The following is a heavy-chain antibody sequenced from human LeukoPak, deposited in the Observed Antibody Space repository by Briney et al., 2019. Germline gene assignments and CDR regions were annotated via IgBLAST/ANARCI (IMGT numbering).Heavy chain of an antibody. V-gene: IGHV5-10-1*01. J-gene: IGHJ6*02. CDR3: ARFEISHYYYYGMDV. Sequence: GESLNISCKGSGYSFTSYWISWVRQMPGKGLEWMGRIDPSDSYTNYSPSFQGHVTISADKSISTAYLQWSSLKASDTAMYYCARFEISHYYYYGMDVWGQGTTVTVSS. CDR1: GYSFTSYW. CDR2: IDPSDSYT. D-gene: IGHD3-9*01.